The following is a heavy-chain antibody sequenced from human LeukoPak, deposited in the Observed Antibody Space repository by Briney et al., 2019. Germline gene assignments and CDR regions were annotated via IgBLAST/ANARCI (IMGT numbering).Heavy chain of an antibody. CDR1: GGSISTSSYY. CDR3: ARHWLGIVGATPGGYFDY. CDR2: IYYSGST. V-gene: IGHV4-39*01. Sequence: SETLSLTCTVSGGSISTSSYYWGWIRQPPGKGLEWIGSIYYSGSTYYNPSLKSRVTISVDTSKNQFSLKLSSVTAADTAVYYCARHWLGIVGATPGGYFDYWGQGTLVTVSS. J-gene: IGHJ4*02. D-gene: IGHD1-26*01.